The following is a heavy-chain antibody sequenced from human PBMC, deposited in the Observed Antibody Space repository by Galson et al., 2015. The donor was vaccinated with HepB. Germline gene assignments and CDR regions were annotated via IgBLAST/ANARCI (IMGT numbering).Heavy chain of an antibody. V-gene: IGHV3-30*07. CDR1: GFTFSRHA. J-gene: IGHJ4*02. CDR3: ASDCDGSGSFYNMSGY. D-gene: IGHD3-10*01. Sequence: SLRLSCAVSGFTFSRHAFHWVRQAPGRGLEWVALISSDYTSKFYADSVMGRLTISRDNSKDTVYLQMNSLRDEDTAVYYCASDCDGSGSFYNMSGYWGQGTMVTVSS. CDR2: ISSDYTSK.